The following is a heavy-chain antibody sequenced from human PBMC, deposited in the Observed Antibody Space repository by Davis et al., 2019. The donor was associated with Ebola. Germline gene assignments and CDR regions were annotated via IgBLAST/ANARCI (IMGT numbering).Heavy chain of an antibody. CDR3: ARTGIASYGGNSGFDY. Sequence: KVSCKGSGYSFTSYWIGWVRQMPGKGLEWMGIIYPGDSDTRYSPSFQGQVTISADKSISTAYLQWSSLKASDTAMYYCARTGIASYGGNSGFDYWGQGTLLTVSS. D-gene: IGHD4-23*01. CDR1: GYSFTSYW. CDR2: IYPGDSDT. V-gene: IGHV5-51*01. J-gene: IGHJ4*02.